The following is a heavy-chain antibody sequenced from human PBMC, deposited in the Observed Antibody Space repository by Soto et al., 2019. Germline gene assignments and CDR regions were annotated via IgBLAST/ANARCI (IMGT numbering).Heavy chain of an antibody. D-gene: IGHD5-12*01. CDR3: ASSNDIVATAFDY. CDR1: GGSISSGVYH. CDR2: IYYSGST. J-gene: IGHJ4*02. Sequence: TLSLTCTFSGGSISSGVYHWSWIRQHPGKGLEWIGYIYYSGSTYYNPSLKSRVTISVDTSKNQFSLKLSSVTAADTAVYYCASSNDIVATAFDYWGQGTLVTVS. V-gene: IGHV4-31*03.